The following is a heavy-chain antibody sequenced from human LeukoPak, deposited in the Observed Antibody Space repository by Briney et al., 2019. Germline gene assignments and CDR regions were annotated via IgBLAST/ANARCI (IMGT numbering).Heavy chain of an antibody. CDR3: ARHRYGSGTYRYYDMDV. V-gene: IGHV4-59*08. CDR1: GGSISSYC. CDR2: IYYSGST. Sequence: SSETLSLTCTVSGGSISSYCWSWIRQPPGRGLEWIGYIYYSGSTNYNPSLKSRVTISVDTSKNQFSLKLSSVTAADTAVYYCARHRYGSGTYRYYDMDVWGQGTTVTVSS. J-gene: IGHJ6*02. D-gene: IGHD3-10*01.